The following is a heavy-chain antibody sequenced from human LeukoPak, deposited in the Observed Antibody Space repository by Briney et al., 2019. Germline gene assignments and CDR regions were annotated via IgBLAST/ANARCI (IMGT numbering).Heavy chain of an antibody. D-gene: IGHD5-12*01. Sequence: GGSLRLSCAASGFTFSSYGMSWVRQAPGKGLEWVSLMYSGGDTYYADSVKGRFTISRDNSKNTLYLQMNNLRVEDTAVYYCAGTLYSGYGLGSLGAFDIWGQGTMVSVSS. CDR1: GFTFSSYG. CDR3: AGTLYSGYGLGSLGAFDI. V-gene: IGHV3-53*01. J-gene: IGHJ3*02. CDR2: MYSGGDT.